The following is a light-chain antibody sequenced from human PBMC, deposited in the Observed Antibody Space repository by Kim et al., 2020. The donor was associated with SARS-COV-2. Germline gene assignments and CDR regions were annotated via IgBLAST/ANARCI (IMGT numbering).Light chain of an antibody. J-gene: IGKJ1*01. CDR2: GAS. V-gene: IGKV3-20*01. CDR1: QSVASSY. Sequence: SPGERATLSCRASQSVASSYFAWYQQKPGQAPRLLIFGASTRATGIPDRFSGSGSGTDFTLSISRLEPEDFAVYYCQQFVSLPWTFGPGTKVEIK. CDR3: QQFVSLPWT.